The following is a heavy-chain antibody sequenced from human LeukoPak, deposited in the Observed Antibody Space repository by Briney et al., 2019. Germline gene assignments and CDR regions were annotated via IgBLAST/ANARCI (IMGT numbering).Heavy chain of an antibody. D-gene: IGHD6-13*01. CDR2: IIGTSEM. J-gene: IGHJ3*02. Sequence: GGSMRLSCAASGFSFSSYTMNWVRLAPGRGLEWVSSIIGTSEMHYADSVKGRFTVSRDNNKNSLFLQLYSLSVEDTAVYYCTRAIIVALGTGPFDIWGQGTVVTVSS. V-gene: IGHV3-21*06. CDR3: TRAIIVALGTGPFDI. CDR1: GFSFSSYT.